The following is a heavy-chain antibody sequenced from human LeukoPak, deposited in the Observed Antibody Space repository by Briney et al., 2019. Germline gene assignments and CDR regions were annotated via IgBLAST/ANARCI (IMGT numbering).Heavy chain of an antibody. D-gene: IGHD3-22*01. Sequence: GGSLRLSCAASGFTFSSYAMSWVRQAPGKGLEWVSAISGSGGSTYYADSVKGRFTISRDNSKNTLYLQMNSLRAEDTAVYYCAKDYRVVSYDSSRYYPEAFDIWGQGTMVTVSS. CDR3: AKDYRVVSYDSSRYYPEAFDI. CDR2: ISGSGGST. V-gene: IGHV3-23*01. J-gene: IGHJ3*02. CDR1: GFTFSSYA.